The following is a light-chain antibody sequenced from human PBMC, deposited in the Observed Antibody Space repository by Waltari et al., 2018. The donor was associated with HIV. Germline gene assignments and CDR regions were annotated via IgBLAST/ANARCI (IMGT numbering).Light chain of an antibody. V-gene: IGKV4-1*01. CDR1: QIVQYKSEKNY. CDR3: QQSFATPYT. Sequence: DIVMTQSPDSLAVSLGERVTIKCKSSQIVQYKSEKNYLSWYQQKPGQSPSVVIYWASTRESGVPDRFSGSGSGADFTLTISSVQAEDVAIYYCQQSFATPYTFGQGTKLEI. CDR2: WAS. J-gene: IGKJ2*01.